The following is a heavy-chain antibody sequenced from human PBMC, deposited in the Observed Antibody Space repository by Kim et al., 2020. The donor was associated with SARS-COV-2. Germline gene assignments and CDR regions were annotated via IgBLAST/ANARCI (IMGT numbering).Heavy chain of an antibody. J-gene: IGHJ4*02. CDR3: ARSLSGWYEGYFDY. Sequence: AVSVKSRITINPDTSKNQFSLQLNSVTPEDTAVYYCARSLSGWYEGYFDYWGQGTLVTVSS. D-gene: IGHD6-19*01. V-gene: IGHV6-1*01.